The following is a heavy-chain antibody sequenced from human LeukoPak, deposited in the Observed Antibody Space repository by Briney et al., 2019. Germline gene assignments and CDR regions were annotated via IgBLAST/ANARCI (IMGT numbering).Heavy chain of an antibody. Sequence: GGSLRLSCAASGFIFSSYAMHWVRQAPGKGLEWVAVMSYDGSNKYYADSVKGRFTISRDNSKNTLYLQMNSLRAEDTAVYYCARGGSSWDFAFDIWGQGTMVTVSS. CDR2: MSYDGSNK. D-gene: IGHD6-13*01. CDR3: ARGGSSWDFAFDI. J-gene: IGHJ3*02. CDR1: GFIFSSYA. V-gene: IGHV3-30*04.